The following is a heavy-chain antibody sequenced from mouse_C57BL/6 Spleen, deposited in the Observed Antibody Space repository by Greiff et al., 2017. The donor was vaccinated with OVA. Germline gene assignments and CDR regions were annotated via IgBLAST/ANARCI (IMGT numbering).Heavy chain of an antibody. CDR1: GYTFTSYW. J-gene: IGHJ2*01. D-gene: IGHD1-1*01. Sequence: QVQLKQPGAELVKPGASVKLSCKASGYTFTSYWMQWVKQRPGQGLEWIGEIDPSDSYTNYNQKFKGKATLTVDTSSSTAYMQLSSLTSADSAVYYCARGRSRSYGSSYFDFWGQGTTLTVSS. V-gene: IGHV1-50*01. CDR3: ARGRSRSYGSSYFDF. CDR2: IDPSDSYT.